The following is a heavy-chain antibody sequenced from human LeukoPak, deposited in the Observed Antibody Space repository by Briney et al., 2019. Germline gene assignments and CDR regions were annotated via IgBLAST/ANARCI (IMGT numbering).Heavy chain of an antibody. CDR3: ARHIPGRGYIYSGLSWAADY. D-gene: IGHD5-18*01. V-gene: IGHV4-39*01. J-gene: IGHJ4*02. CDR2: IYYSGST. CDR1: CGSISSSSYY. Sequence: PSETLSLTCTVSCGSISSSSYYWGWIRQPPGKGLEWVGSIYYSGSTSYSPSLKGRVTMSVDTSRNQFSLKLSSVTAADTAVYFCARHIPGRGYIYSGLSWAADYWGQGTLVTVSS.